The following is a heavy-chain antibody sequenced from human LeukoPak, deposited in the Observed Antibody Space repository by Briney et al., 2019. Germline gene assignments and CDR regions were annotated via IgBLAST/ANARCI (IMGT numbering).Heavy chain of an antibody. V-gene: IGHV1-18*01. J-gene: IGHJ6*02. CDR3: ARDPYYDILTGYWFYYYYGMDV. CDR1: GYTFTSYG. CDR2: ISAYNGNT. Sequence: ASVKVSCKASGYTFTSYGISWVRQAPGQGLEWKGWISAYNGNTNYAQKLQGRVTMTTDTSTSTAYMELRSLRSDDTAVYYCARDPYYDILTGYWFYYYYGMDVWGQGTTVTVSS. D-gene: IGHD3-9*01.